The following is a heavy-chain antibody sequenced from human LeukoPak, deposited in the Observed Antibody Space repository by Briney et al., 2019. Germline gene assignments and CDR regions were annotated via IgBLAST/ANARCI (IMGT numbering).Heavy chain of an antibody. CDR2: MYHRGST. CDR1: GHSISSGYY. CDR3: ARHRGDNSNPRYYFYYMDV. Sequence: SETLSLTCSVSGHSISSGYYWGWIRQPPGKGLEWIGTMYHRGSTYYNPSLKSRVTMSGDTSKNHFSLKLSSVIAADAAVYSCARHRGDNSNPRYYFYYMDVWREGTTVTVSS. J-gene: IGHJ6*03. D-gene: IGHD4-11*01. V-gene: IGHV4-38-2*01.